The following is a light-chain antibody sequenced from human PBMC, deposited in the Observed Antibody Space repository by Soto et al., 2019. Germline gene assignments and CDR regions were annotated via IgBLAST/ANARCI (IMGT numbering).Light chain of an antibody. J-gene: IGKJ1*01. CDR1: QSVTSN. V-gene: IGKV3-15*01. Sequence: EIVMTQSPATLSVSPGERATLSCRASQSVTSNLAWYQQKPGQGPRLLIYGASTRATDIPARFSGSGSGTDFTLTISSLQSEDFAVYYCQQYNNGWTFGQGTKVEIK. CDR2: GAS. CDR3: QQYNNGWT.